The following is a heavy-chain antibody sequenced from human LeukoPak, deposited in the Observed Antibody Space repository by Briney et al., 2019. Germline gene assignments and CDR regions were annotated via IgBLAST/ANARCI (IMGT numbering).Heavy chain of an antibody. CDR2: IYYSGST. CDR1: GGSSSSYY. Sequence: PSETLSLTCTVSGGSSSSYYWSWIRQHPGKGLEWIGYIYYSGSTNYNPSLKSRVTISVDTSKNQFSLKLSSVTAADTAVYYCARAESIAAAGTRLWYFDLWGRGTLVTFSS. J-gene: IGHJ2*01. CDR3: ARAESIAAAGTRLWYFDL. D-gene: IGHD6-13*01. V-gene: IGHV4-59*01.